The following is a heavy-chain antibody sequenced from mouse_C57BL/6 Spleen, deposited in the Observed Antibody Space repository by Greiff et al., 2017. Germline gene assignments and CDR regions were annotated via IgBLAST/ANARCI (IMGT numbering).Heavy chain of an antibody. CDR2: IDPANGNT. J-gene: IGHJ3*01. V-gene: IGHV14-3*01. D-gene: IGHD2-4*01. CDR1: GFNIKNTY. CDR3: ARSTDYGREFAY. Sequence: EVKLMESVAELVRPWASVKLSCTASGFNIKNTYMHWVKQRPEPGLEWIGRIDPANGNTKYAPQFPGKATITADTSSNTADLQLSSLTSEDTAIYYCARSTDYGREFAYWGQGTLVTVSA.